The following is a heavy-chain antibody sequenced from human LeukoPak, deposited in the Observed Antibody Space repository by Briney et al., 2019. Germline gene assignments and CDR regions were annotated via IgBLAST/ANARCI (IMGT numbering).Heavy chain of an antibody. D-gene: IGHD6-19*01. CDR1: GYTFTGNF. CDR2: VNPNSGGT. J-gene: IGHJ4*02. Sequence: ASVMVSCKASGYTFTGNFMHWVRQAPGQGPEWMGRVNPNSGGTHYAQKFQDRVTMTRDTSMSIIYMELSSLRSDDTAVYYCARDAVPGRAEYYFDYWGPGTLVTVSS. V-gene: IGHV1-2*06. CDR3: ARDAVPGRAEYYFDY.